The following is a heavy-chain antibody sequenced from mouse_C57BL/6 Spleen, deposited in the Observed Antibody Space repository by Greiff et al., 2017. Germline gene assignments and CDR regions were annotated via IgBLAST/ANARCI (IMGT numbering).Heavy chain of an antibody. J-gene: IGHJ3*01. Sequence: EVKVVESGGGLVKPGGSLKLSCAASGFTFSDYGMHWVRQAPEKGLEWVAYISSGSSTIYYADTVKGRFTISRDNAKNTLFLQMTSLRSEDTAMYYCARGRSGRVLAYWGQGTLVTVSA. V-gene: IGHV5-17*01. CDR1: GFTFSDYG. CDR3: ARGRSGRVLAY. CDR2: ISSGSSTI.